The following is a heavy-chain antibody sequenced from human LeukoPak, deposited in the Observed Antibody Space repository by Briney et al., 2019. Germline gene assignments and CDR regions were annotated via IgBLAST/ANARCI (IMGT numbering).Heavy chain of an antibody. CDR2: IWNDGRNK. Sequence: GGSLRLSCAASGFTFSSYGMHWVRQAPGKGLEWVAVIWNDGRNKYYADSVRGRFTISRDNSKNTLYLQMNSLRAEDTAVYYCARAEVPAAIKSGAFDIWGQGTMVTVSS. V-gene: IGHV3-33*01. D-gene: IGHD2-2*01. J-gene: IGHJ3*02. CDR1: GFTFSSYG. CDR3: ARAEVPAAIKSGAFDI.